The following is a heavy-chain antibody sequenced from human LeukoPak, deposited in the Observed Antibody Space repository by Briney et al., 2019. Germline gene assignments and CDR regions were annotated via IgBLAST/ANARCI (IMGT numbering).Heavy chain of an antibody. J-gene: IGHJ4*02. CDR1: GGSFSGYY. V-gene: IGHV4-34*01. Sequence: SETLSLTCAVYGGSFSGYYWSWIRQPPGKGLEWIGEINHSGSTNYNPSLKSRVTISVDTSKNQFSLKLGSVTAADTAVYYCARHARVKYYGFADYWGQGTLVTVSS. CDR3: ARHARVKYYGFADY. CDR2: INHSGST. D-gene: IGHD3-10*01.